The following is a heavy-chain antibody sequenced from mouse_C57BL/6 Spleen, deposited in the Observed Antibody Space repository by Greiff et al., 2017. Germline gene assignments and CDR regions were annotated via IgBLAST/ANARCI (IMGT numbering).Heavy chain of an antibody. CDR3: ARGSTSSRYCYFDV. Sequence: QVQLQQSGAELVKPGASVKMSCKASGYTFTTYPIEWMKQNHGKSLEWIGNFHPYNDDTKYNEKFKGKATLTVEKSSSTVYLELSRLTSDDSAVYDYARGSTSSRYCYFDVWGKGTTVTVSS. CDR1: GYTFTTYP. CDR2: FHPYNDDT. D-gene: IGHD2-14*01. V-gene: IGHV1-47*01. J-gene: IGHJ1*03.